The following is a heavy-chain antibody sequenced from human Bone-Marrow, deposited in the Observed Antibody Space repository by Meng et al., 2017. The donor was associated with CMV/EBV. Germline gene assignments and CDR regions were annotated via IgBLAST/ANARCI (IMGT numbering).Heavy chain of an antibody. V-gene: IGHV1-46*01. Sequence: GGSLRLSCAASGFTFSSYSMNWVRQAPGQGLEWMGIINPSGGSTSYAQKFQGRVTMTRDTSTSTVYMELSSLRSEDTAVYYCARITQTYYYDSSGYENAFDIWGQGTMVTVSS. CDR2: INPSGGST. CDR3: ARITQTYYYDSSGYENAFDI. CDR1: GFTFSSYS. D-gene: IGHD3-22*01. J-gene: IGHJ3*02.